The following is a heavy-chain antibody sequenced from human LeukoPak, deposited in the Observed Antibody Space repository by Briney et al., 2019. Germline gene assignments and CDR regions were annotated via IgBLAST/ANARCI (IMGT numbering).Heavy chain of an antibody. D-gene: IGHD1-26*01. J-gene: IGHJ4*02. CDR1: GYSFTSYN. V-gene: IGHV1-46*01. Sequence: GASVKVSCKTSGYSFTSYNLHWVRQAPGQRLEWMGIINPSGGNTNYAQKFQGRVTMTRDTSTSTVYMELSSLKSEDTAVYYCARARWDRARYFDYWGQGTLVTVSS. CDR3: ARARWDRARYFDY. CDR2: INPSGGNT.